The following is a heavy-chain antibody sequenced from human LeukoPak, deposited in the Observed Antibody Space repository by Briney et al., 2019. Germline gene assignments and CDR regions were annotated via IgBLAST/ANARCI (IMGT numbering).Heavy chain of an antibody. CDR1: GYSISSGYY. CDR3: ARNSAYPWYYFDS. J-gene: IGHJ4*02. Sequence: SETLSLTCTVSGYSISSGYYWGWIRQPPGKGLEWIGSIYHSGSTYYNPSLKSRVSTSVDTSKNQFSLKLTSVTAADTAVYYCARNSAYPWYYFDSWGQGTLVTVSS. V-gene: IGHV4-38-2*02. D-gene: IGHD3-16*01. CDR2: IYHSGST.